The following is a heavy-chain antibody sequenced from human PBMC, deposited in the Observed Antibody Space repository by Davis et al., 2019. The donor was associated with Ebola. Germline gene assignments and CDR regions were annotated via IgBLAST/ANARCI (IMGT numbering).Heavy chain of an antibody. Sequence: GESLKISCKGSGYTFTNYWIAWVRQMPGKGLEWMGIIYPGDSGTSYSPSFQGQVTILSDKSITTAYLQWSSLKTSGTAIYYCARHSRGIAGRQLDYWGQGTLVTVSS. CDR1: GYTFTNYW. V-gene: IGHV5-51*01. CDR3: ARHSRGIAGRQLDY. CDR2: IYPGDSGT. J-gene: IGHJ4*02. D-gene: IGHD6-6*01.